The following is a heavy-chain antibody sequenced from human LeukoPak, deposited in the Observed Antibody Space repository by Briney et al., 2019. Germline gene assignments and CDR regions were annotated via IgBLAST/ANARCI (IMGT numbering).Heavy chain of an antibody. CDR1: GYSISSGYY. Sequence: PSETLSLTCTVSGYSISSGYYWGWIRQPPGKGLEWIGSIYHSGSTYYNPSLKSRVTISVDTSKNQFSLKLSSVTAADTAVYYCVGGTTVVSDYWGQGTLVTVSS. J-gene: IGHJ4*02. V-gene: IGHV4-38-2*02. CDR2: IYHSGST. CDR3: VGGTTVVSDY. D-gene: IGHD4-23*01.